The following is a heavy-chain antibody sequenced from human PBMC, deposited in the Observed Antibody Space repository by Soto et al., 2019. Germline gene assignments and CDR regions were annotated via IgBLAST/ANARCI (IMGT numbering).Heavy chain of an antibody. D-gene: IGHD6-13*01. Sequence: QLQLQESGPGLVKTSETQSLTCTVAGDAIRRSSYWGWIRQPPGKGLEWIGSIYSTGNTYYNPSLNSQVTISVDTSKNQFSLNVISVTAADTAVYYCRRSSRYSTDVWGQGTTVTVSS. CDR3: RRSSRYSTDV. CDR1: GDAIRRSSY. V-gene: IGHV4-39*01. CDR2: IYSTGNT. J-gene: IGHJ6*02.